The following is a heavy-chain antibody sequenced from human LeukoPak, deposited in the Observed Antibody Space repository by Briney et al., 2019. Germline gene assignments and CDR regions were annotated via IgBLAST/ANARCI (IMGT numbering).Heavy chain of an antibody. V-gene: IGHV4-34*01. CDR1: GGSFSGYY. CDR2: INHSGNT. Sequence: SETLSLTCAVYGGSFSGYYWSWIRQPPGKGLEWIGEINHSGNTNYNPSLKSRVTISVDTSKNQFSLKLSSVTAADTAVYYCARGACGDHHLSLSWFDPWGQGTLV. D-gene: IGHD3-10*01. J-gene: IGHJ5*02. CDR3: ARGACGDHHLSLSWFDP.